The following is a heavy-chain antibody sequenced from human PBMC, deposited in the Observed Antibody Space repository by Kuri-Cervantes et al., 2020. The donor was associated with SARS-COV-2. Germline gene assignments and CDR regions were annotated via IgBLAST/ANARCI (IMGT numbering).Heavy chain of an antibody. CDR3: ARQMDV. V-gene: IGHV4-38-2*01. CDR1: GYSISSGYY. J-gene: IGHJ6*04. Sequence: GSLRLSCAVSGYSISSGYYWGWIRQPPGKGLEWIGIIYHRGSSYYNPSLRSRVTVSVDTSKNQFSLKLSSVTAADTAVYYCARQMDVWGKGTTVTVSS. CDR2: IYHRGSS.